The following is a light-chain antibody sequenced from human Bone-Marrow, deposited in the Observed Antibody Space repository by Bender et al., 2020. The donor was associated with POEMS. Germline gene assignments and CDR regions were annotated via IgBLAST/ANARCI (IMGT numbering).Light chain of an antibody. J-gene: IGLJ3*02. CDR2: KDS. CDR1: TLGDKF. V-gene: IGLV3-25*03. CDR3: QSADTSGTYEV. Sequence: SYELTQPPSVSVSPGQTATITCSGETLGDKFVSWYQQKPGQAPALVIYKDSERPSGIPERFSGSTSGTTVTLTISGVQAEDEADYYCQSADTSGTYEVFGGGTKLTVL.